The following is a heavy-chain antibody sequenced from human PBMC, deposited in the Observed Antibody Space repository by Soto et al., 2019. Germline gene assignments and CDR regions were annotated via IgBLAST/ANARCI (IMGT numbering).Heavy chain of an antibody. CDR2: ISGSGGST. J-gene: IGHJ4*02. V-gene: IGHV3-23*01. Sequence: SLRLSCAASGFTFSSYAMSWVRQAPGKGLEWVSAISGSGGSTYYADSVKGRFTISRDNSKNTLYLQMNSLRAEDTAVYYCAKVSLDIVVVPAAMDYWGQGTLVTV. CDR1: GFTFSSYA. D-gene: IGHD2-2*01. CDR3: AKVSLDIVVVPAAMDY.